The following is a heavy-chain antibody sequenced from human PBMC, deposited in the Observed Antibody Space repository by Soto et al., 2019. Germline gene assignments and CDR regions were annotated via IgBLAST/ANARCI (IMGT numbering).Heavy chain of an antibody. CDR3: TRQTVAVAGTLYFDY. D-gene: IGHD6-19*01. CDR2: ISSSSSYI. CDR1: GFTFSSYS. Sequence: GGSLRLSCAASGFTFSSYSMNWVRQAPGKGLEWVSSISSSSSYIYYADSVKGRFTISRDNAKNSLYLQMNSLRAEDTAVYYCTRQTVAVAGTLYFDYWGQGTLVTVSS. V-gene: IGHV3-21*04. J-gene: IGHJ4*02.